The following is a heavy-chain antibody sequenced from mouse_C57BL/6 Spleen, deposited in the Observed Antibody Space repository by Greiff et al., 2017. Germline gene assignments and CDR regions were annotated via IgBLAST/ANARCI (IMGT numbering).Heavy chain of an antibody. V-gene: IGHV1-52*01. D-gene: IGHD1-1*01. CDR1: GYTFTSYW. CDR2: IDPSDSET. Sequence: VQLQQPGAELVRPGSSVKLSCKASGYTFTSYWMHWVKQRPIQGLEWIGNIDPSDSETHYNQKFKDKATLTVDKSSSTAYMQLSSLTSEDSAVYYCARGGIYYGSKKYFDVWGTGTTVTVSS. CDR3: ARGGIYYGSKKYFDV. J-gene: IGHJ1*03.